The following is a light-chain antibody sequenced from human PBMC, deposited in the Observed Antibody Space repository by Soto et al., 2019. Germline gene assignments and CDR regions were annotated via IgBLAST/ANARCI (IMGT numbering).Light chain of an antibody. J-gene: IGLJ2*01. CDR1: SSDVGGYNY. CDR3: SSYAGSNNDVV. V-gene: IGLV2-8*01. Sequence: QSVLTRPPSASGSPGQSVTISCTGTSSDVGGYNYVSWYQQHPGKAPKLMIYEVSKRPSGVPDRFSGSKSGNTASLTVSGLQAEDEADYYCSSYAGSNNDVVFGGGTQLTVL. CDR2: EVS.